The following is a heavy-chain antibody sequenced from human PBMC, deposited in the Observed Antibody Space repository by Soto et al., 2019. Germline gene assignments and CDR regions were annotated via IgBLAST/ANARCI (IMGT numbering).Heavy chain of an antibody. Sequence: SETPSLTCAVYGGSFSGYYWTWIRQPPGTGLEWIGEINHSGSTNYNPSLKSRVTISVDTSKNQFSLKLTSVTAADTAVYYCARDKITGLFDSWGPGTLVTVSS. CDR1: GGSFSGYY. CDR3: ARDKITGLFDS. CDR2: INHSGST. J-gene: IGHJ4*02. V-gene: IGHV4-34*01. D-gene: IGHD2-8*02.